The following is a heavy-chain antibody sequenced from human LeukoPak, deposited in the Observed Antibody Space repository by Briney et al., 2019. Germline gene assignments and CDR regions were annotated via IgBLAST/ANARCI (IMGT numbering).Heavy chain of an antibody. D-gene: IGHD3-22*01. CDR3: ARELVVIASFDY. CDR1: GGSISSGGYY. J-gene: IGHJ4*02. Sequence: PSETLSLTCTVSGGSISSGGYYWSWIRQHPGKGPEWIGYIYYSGSTYYNPSLKSRVTISVDTSKNQFSLKLSSVTAADTAVYYCARELVVIASFDYWGQGTLVTVSS. V-gene: IGHV4-31*03. CDR2: IYYSGST.